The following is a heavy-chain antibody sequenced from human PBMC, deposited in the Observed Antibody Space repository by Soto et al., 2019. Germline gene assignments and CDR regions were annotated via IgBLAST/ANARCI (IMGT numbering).Heavy chain of an antibody. V-gene: IGHV3-74*01. J-gene: IGHJ4*02. CDR3: ARVGVGHYEFDY. Sequence: EVQLVESGGALVQPGGSLRLSCAASGFTFSSYWMHWVRQVPGEGLVWVSRIKTDGSSTSYADSVKGRFTISRDNAKNTMYLQMNNPAAEYTAVYYCARVGVGHYEFDYWGQGTLVTVSS. D-gene: IGHD3-16*01. CDR2: IKTDGSST. CDR1: GFTFSSYW.